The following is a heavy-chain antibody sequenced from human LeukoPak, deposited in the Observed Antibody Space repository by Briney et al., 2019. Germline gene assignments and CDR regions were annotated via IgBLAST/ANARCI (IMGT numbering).Heavy chain of an antibody. D-gene: IGHD3-10*01. CDR3: ARGRAPRARSCLDY. CDR1: GFTFSSYG. V-gene: IGHV3-33*01. J-gene: IGHJ4*02. Sequence: GGSLRLSCAASGFTFSSYGMHWVRQAPGKGLEWVAVIWYDGSRKYYADSVKGRFTISRDNSKNTLHLQMNSLGAEDTAVYYCARGRAPRARSCLDYWGQGTLVTVSS. CDR2: IWYDGSRK.